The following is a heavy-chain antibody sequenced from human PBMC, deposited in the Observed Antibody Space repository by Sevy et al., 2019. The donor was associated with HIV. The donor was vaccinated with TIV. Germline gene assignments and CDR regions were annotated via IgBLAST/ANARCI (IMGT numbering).Heavy chain of an antibody. J-gene: IGHJ3*02. V-gene: IGHV3-43D*03. CDR1: GFTFDNYA. CDR2: IIWAGVNT. CDR3: AKDKQGGRDGTCYRLSAEGFDT. Sequence: GGSLRLSCAASGFTFDNYAMGWVRQAPGKGLEWVSLIIWAGVNTYYGASVKGRFTISRDNRKNSLYLQMNSLRTEDTALYHVAKDKQGGRDGTCYRLSAEGFDTWGQGTKVTVSS. D-gene: IGHD2-15*01.